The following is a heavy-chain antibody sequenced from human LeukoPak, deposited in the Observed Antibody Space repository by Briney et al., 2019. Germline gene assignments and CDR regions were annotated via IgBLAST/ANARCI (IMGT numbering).Heavy chain of an antibody. CDR1: GFTFSSYA. Sequence: AGGSLRLSCAASGFTFSSYALVWIRRAPGKGPEWVSAILGGGGTFYADAVKGRFTISRDNSKNTLYLQMNSLRAEDTATYYCGQDPNGNYIGAFDFWGRGTMVTVSS. CDR2: ILGGGGT. V-gene: IGHV3-23*01. J-gene: IGHJ3*01. CDR3: GQDPNGNYIGAFDF. D-gene: IGHD4-17*01.